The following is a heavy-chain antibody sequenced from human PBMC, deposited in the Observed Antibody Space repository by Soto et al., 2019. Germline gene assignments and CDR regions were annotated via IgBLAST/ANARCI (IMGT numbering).Heavy chain of an antibody. J-gene: IGHJ5*02. V-gene: IGHV3-23*01. D-gene: IGHD2-8*01. Sequence: EVQLLESGGGLVQPGGSLRLSCAASGFTFSSYAMNWVRQAPGKGLEWVSAISGSGGSTYYADSVKCRFTISRDNSKNTLQLKRNRLGAEATSVYACAKDDGVNRDGRFDPWGQGTLVTVSS. CDR1: GFTFSSYA. CDR2: ISGSGGST. CDR3: AKDDGVNRDGRFDP.